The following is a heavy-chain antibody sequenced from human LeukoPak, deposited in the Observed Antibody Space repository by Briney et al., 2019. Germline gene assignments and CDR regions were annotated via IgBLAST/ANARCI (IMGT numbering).Heavy chain of an antibody. Sequence: PGRSLRLSCAASGLTFSSYAMHWVRQAPGKGLEWVAVISYDGSNKYYADSVKGRFTISRDNSKNTLYLQMNSLRAEDTAVYYCARGGGSYPGGYWGQGTLVTVSS. CDR1: GLTFSSYA. D-gene: IGHD1-26*01. CDR2: ISYDGSNK. V-gene: IGHV3-30-3*01. CDR3: ARGGGSYPGGY. J-gene: IGHJ4*02.